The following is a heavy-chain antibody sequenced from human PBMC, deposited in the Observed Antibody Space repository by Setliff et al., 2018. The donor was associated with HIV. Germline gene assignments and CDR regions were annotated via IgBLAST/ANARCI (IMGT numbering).Heavy chain of an antibody. CDR3: TRMIPPRSNRFSSGWFDY. Sequence: GGSLRLSCAASGFSFNTYSMSWVRQAPGKGLEWVSSISSSGTYIYYADSMKGRFTISRDKSGNSLYLQMNNVRAEDTAVYYCTRMIPPRSNRFSSGWFDYWGQGTVVTVSS. CDR1: GFSFNTYS. J-gene: IGHJ4*02. D-gene: IGHD6-19*01. CDR2: ISSSGTYI. V-gene: IGHV3-21*01.